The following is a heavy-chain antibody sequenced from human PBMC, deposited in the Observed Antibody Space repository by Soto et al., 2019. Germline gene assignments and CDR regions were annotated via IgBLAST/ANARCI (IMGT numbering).Heavy chain of an antibody. D-gene: IGHD3-22*01. V-gene: IGHV4-39*01. Sequence: SETLSLTCTASGGSISSSSYYWGWIHQPPGKGLEWIGSIYYSGSTYYNPSLKSRVTISVDTSKNQFSLKLSSVTAADTAVYYCARHRDGYYYDSSGYFGGFDPWGQGTLVTVSS. J-gene: IGHJ5*02. CDR1: GGSISSSSYY. CDR2: IYYSGST. CDR3: ARHRDGYYYDSSGYFGGFDP.